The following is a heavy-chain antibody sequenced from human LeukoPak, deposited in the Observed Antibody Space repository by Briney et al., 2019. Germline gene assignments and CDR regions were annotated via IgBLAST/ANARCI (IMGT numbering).Heavy chain of an antibody. CDR3: VRGGNCRTTNCLLDP. D-gene: IGHD2-2*01. V-gene: IGHV4-34*01. J-gene: IGHJ5*02. CDR2: INHSGST. Sequence: PSETLSLTCAVYGGSFTDYFLSWIRQPPGKGLEWLGEINHSGSTNYNPSLKSRVTISMDSSKNQFSLKLSSVTAADTAVYYCVRGGNCRTTNCLLDPWGQGTLVTVSS. CDR1: GGSFTDYF.